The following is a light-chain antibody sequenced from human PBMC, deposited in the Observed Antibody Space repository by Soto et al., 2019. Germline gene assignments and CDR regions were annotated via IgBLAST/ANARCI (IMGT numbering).Light chain of an antibody. V-gene: IGLV2-14*01. Sequence: QSALTPPASVSGSPGKSLTISCTGTRSDIGAGYNYISWYQHHPGKAPKLIIYGVINRPSGVSHRFSATKSGNTASLTISGLQAEDESDYYCSSYTTSTTLIFGGGTKLTVL. CDR2: GVI. CDR3: SSYTTSTTLI. CDR1: RSDIGAGYNY. J-gene: IGLJ2*01.